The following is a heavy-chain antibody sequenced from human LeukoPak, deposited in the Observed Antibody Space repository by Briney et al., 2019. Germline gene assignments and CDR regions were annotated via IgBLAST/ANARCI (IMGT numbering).Heavy chain of an antibody. CDR1: GFTFSDYY. Sequence: GGSLRLSCAASGFTFSDYYMSWIRQAPGKGLEWVSYISSSGSTIYYADSVKGRFTISRDNAKNSLYLQMNSLRAEDTAVYYCARAPQGGDFWSGYFPEGFDYWGQGTLVTVFS. CDR3: ARAPQGGDFWSGYFPEGFDY. CDR2: ISSSGSTI. V-gene: IGHV3-11*01. D-gene: IGHD3-3*01. J-gene: IGHJ4*02.